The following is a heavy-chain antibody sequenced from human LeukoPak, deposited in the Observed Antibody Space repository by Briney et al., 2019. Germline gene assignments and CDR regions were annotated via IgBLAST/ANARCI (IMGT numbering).Heavy chain of an antibody. CDR2: INPNSGGT. D-gene: IGHD3-22*01. V-gene: IGHV1-2*02. CDR3: ARVYYDSSGYYYYMDV. Sequence: ASVKVSCKASGYTFTGYYMHWVRQAPGQGLEWMGWINPNSGGTNYARKFQGRVTMTRDTSISTAYMELSRLRSDDTAVYYCARVYYDSSGYYYYMDVWGKGTTVTVSS. J-gene: IGHJ6*03. CDR1: GYTFTGYY.